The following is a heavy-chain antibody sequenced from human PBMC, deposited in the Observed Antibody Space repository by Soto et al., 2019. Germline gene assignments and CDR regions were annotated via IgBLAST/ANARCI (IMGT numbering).Heavy chain of an antibody. CDR3: ARHVVPAANYFAY. J-gene: IGHJ4*02. CDR1: GGSISSYY. Sequence: SEALSLTCTVSGGSISSYYWSWIRQPPGKGLEWIGYIYYSGSTNYNPSLKSRVTISVDTSKNQFSLKLSSVTVADTAVYYCARHVVPAANYFAYWGQGTLVTVSS. V-gene: IGHV4-59*08. CDR2: IYYSGST. D-gene: IGHD2-2*01.